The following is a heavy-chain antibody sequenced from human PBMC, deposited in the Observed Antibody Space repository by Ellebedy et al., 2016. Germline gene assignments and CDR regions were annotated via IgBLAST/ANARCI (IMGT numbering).Heavy chain of an antibody. D-gene: IGHD4-17*01. CDR3: ASNGDYGGLDY. J-gene: IGHJ4*02. CDR1: GFSFSNYC. V-gene: IGHV3-7*01. CDR2: IKQDGIEK. Sequence: GGSLRLSXAASGFSFSNYCMSWVRQAPGKGLECVANIKQDGIEKYYVDSVKGRFTISRDNAKNSLYLQMDSLRTEDTAVYYCASNGDYGGLDYWGQGTLITVSS.